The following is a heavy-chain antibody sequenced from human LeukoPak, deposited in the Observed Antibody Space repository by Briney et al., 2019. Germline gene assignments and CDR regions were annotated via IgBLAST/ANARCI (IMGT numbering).Heavy chain of an antibody. CDR1: GFTFSTYV. J-gene: IGHJ4*02. CDR3: ANLRVSGSSYFYS. V-gene: IGHV3-23*01. CDR2: ISASGIGT. Sequence: GGSLRLSCAASGFTFSTYVMSWVRPAPGKGLDWVSTISASGIGTYYADSVKGRFTVSRDNSKNTLYLQINRLRAEDTAVYFCANLRVSGSSYFYSWGEGTLVTVSS. D-gene: IGHD3-10*01.